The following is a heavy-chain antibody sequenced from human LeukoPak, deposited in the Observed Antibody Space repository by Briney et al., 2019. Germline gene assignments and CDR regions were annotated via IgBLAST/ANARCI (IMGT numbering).Heavy chain of an antibody. CDR3: ARDAEYSGYDYPSDY. V-gene: IGHV3-33*01. CDR2: IWYDGSNK. D-gene: IGHD5-12*01. CDR1: GFTFSSYG. J-gene: IGHJ4*02. Sequence: GRSLRLSCAASGFTFSSYGMHWVRQAPGKGLEWVAVIWYDGSNKYYADSVKGRFTISRDNSKNTLYLQTNSLRAEDTAVYYCARDAEYSGYDYPSDYWGQGTLVTVSS.